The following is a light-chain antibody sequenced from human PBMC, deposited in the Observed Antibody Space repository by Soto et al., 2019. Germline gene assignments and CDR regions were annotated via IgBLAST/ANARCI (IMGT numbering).Light chain of an antibody. CDR2: AAS. Sequence: DIQLTQSPSFLSASVGDRVTLTCRASQGTSSYLAWYQQKPGKAPKLLIHAASSLQSGVPSRFSGSGSGTEFTLTISSLQPEDFATYYCQQSNSNPITFGQGTRLEIK. CDR1: QGTSSY. CDR3: QQSNSNPIT. J-gene: IGKJ5*01. V-gene: IGKV1-9*01.